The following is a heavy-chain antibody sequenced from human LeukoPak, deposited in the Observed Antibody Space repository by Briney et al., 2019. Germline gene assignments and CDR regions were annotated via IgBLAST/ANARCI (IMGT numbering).Heavy chain of an antibody. CDR1: GFTFNSYA. CDR3: TKEATATGYASD. J-gene: IGHJ4*02. D-gene: IGHD1-1*01. V-gene: IGHV3-23*01. Sequence: PGGTLRLSCAATGFTFNSYALSWVRQAPGKGLEWVSAISRGGDVTYYADAVEGRFTISRDNSKKMLFLQMSSLRAEDTATYYCTKEATATGYASDWGQGNLVTVSS. CDR2: ISRGGDVT.